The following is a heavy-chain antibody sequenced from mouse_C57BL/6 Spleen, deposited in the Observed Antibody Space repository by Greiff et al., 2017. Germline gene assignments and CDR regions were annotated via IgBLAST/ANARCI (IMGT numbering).Heavy chain of an antibody. CDR3: ARDDSSGLDY. V-gene: IGHV7-1*01. D-gene: IGHD3-2*02. CDR2: SRNKANDYTT. CDR1: GFTFSDFY. Sequence: EVQGVESGGGLVQSGRSLRLSCATSGFTFSDFYMEWVRQAPGKGLEWIAASRNKANDYTTEYSASVKGRFIVSRDTSQSILYLQMNALRAEDTAIYYCARDDSSGLDYWGQGTTLTVAS. J-gene: IGHJ2*01.